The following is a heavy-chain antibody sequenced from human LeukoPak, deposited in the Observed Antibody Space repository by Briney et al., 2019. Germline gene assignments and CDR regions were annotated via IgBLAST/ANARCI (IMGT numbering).Heavy chain of an antibody. CDR1: GGSISSYY. V-gene: IGHV4-59*08. D-gene: IGHD1-26*01. Sequence: SETLSLTCTVSGGSISSYYWSWIRQPPGKGLEWIGYIYYSGSTKYNPSLKSRVTTSVDTSKNQFFLKLSSVTAADTAVYYCARHLPKWGWYYWGQGTLVTVSS. J-gene: IGHJ4*02. CDR2: IYYSGST. CDR3: ARHLPKWGWYY.